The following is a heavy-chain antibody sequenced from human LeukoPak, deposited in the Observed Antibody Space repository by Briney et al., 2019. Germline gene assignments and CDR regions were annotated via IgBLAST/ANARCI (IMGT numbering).Heavy chain of an antibody. V-gene: IGHV3-7*01. Sequence: GGSLRLSCAASGFTFSNSWMSWARQAPGKGLEWVATIKPDGSAQYYVDSVKGRFTISRDNAKNSLYLQMNSLRAEDTAVYYCARDPPYFDWPYESGGMDVWGQGTTVTVSS. CDR1: GFTFSNSW. J-gene: IGHJ6*02. D-gene: IGHD3-9*01. CDR2: IKPDGSAQ. CDR3: ARDPPYFDWPYESGGMDV.